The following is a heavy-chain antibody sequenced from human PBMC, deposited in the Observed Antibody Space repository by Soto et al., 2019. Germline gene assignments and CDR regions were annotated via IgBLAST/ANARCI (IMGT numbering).Heavy chain of an antibody. Sequence: QVQLVQSGTEVKKPGASVKVSCKASGYTFTSYAMHWVRQAPGQRLEWMGWINAGNGNTKYSQKFQGRVTITRDTSASTAYMELSSLRSEDTAVYYCARGASPLIDYWGQGPLVTVSS. CDR2: INAGNGNT. J-gene: IGHJ4*02. CDR3: ARGASPLIDY. CDR1: GYTFTSYA. D-gene: IGHD1-26*01. V-gene: IGHV1-3*01.